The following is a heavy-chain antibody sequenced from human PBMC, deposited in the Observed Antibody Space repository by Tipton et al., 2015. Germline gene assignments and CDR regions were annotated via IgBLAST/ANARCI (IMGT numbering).Heavy chain of an antibody. Sequence: TLSPTCTVSGASVRSNYWSGFRQPPGKGLDWVGNIYYTGDTNYNPSLKSRVTISMDTSKNQFSLKLSSVTAADTAVYYCAREFSWSGNDYWGQGTQVTVSS. CDR2: IYYTGDT. V-gene: IGHV4-59*02. CDR3: AREFSWSGNDY. D-gene: IGHD3-3*01. J-gene: IGHJ4*02. CDR1: GASVRSNY.